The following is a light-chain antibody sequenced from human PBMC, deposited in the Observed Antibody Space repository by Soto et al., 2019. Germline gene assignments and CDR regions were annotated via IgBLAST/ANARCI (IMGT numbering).Light chain of an antibody. J-gene: IGKJ1*01. CDR2: DAS. CDR1: QSISSW. V-gene: IGKV1-33*01. Sequence: DIQMTQSPSSLSSSVGYRVTITCRARQSISSWLAWYQQKPGKAPNLLIYDASNLETGVPSRFSGGGSGTHFTFTISKLQPEDIATYYCQQYDNLPPTWTFGQGTKGDIK. CDR3: QQYDNLPPTWT.